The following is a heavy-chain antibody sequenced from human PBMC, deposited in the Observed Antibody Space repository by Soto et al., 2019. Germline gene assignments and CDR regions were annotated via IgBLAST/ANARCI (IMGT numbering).Heavy chain of an antibody. V-gene: IGHV2-5*02. CDR2: IYWDEDK. CDR3: AHSRATRLFDD. J-gene: IGHJ4*02. D-gene: IGHD6-25*01. Sequence: QITLKESGPTLVEPTQTLTLTCTFSGFSLTTSGVGVGWSRQPPGKALEWLALIYWDEDKHYSPSLETRLTITKDTTKNLVVLTMTNMDHVNTATYCCAHSRATRLFDDWGQGTLVTVSS. CDR1: GFSLTTSGVG.